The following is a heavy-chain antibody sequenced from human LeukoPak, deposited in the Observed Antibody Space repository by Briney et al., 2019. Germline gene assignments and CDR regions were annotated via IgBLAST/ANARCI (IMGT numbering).Heavy chain of an antibody. CDR2: INAGNGNT. J-gene: IGHJ4*02. CDR1: GYTFTSYA. D-gene: IGHD3-10*01. CDR3: ARVSGGYQYFDY. V-gene: IGHV1-3*01. Sequence: GASVKVSCKASGYTFTSYAMHWVRQAPGQRLEWMGWINAGNGNTKYSQKFQGRVTITRDTSASTAYMELSSLRSEDTAVYYCARVSGGYQYFDYWGQGTLVTVSS.